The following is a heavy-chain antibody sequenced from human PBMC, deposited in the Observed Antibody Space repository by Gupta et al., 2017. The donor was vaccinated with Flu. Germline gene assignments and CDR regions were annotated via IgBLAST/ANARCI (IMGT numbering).Heavy chain of an antibody. CDR3: ARTLWCGELSNYYYYMDV. V-gene: IGHV3-33*01. CDR2: IRYDGSNK. D-gene: IGHD3-10*01. J-gene: IGHJ6*03. Sequence: VRQAPGKGLEWVAVIRYDGSNKYYADSVKGRFTISRDNSKNTLYLQMNSLRAEDTAVYYCARTLWCGELSNYYYYMDVWGKGTTVTVSS.